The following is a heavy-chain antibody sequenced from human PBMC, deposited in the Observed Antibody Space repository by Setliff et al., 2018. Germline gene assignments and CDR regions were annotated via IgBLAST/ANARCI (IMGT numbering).Heavy chain of an antibody. CDR1: GGSFSDYY. CDR2: INRSGGT. D-gene: IGHD3-3*01. Sequence: SETLSLTCTVYGGSFSDYYWGWVRQPPGKGLEWIGEINRSGGTNYIPSLKSRLTISVDTSKNQFSLKLSSVTAADTAMYYCRFWSGYYKNDYWGQGTLVTVSS. CDR3: RFWSGYYKNDY. V-gene: IGHV4-34*01. J-gene: IGHJ4*02.